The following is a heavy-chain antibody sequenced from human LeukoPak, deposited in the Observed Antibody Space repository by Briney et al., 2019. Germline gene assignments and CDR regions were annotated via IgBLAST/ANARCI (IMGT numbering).Heavy chain of an antibody. CDR1: GYTFTSYD. D-gene: IGHD3-16*02. CDR2: MNPNSGNT. Sequence: ASVKVSCKASGYTFTSYDINWVRQATGRGLEWMGWMNPNSGNTGYAQKFQGRVTITRNTSISTAYMELSSLRSEDTAVYYCARGGGYVWGSYRYRWFDPWGQGTLVTVSS. CDR3: ARGGGYVWGSYRYRWFDP. V-gene: IGHV1-8*03. J-gene: IGHJ5*02.